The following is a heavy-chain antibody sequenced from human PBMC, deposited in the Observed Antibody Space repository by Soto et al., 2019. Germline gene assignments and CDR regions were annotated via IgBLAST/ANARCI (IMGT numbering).Heavy chain of an antibody. CDR2: VNHSGEA. CDR3: AREERLPRSWFDP. V-gene: IGHV4-34*01. CDR1: GGSFRNYY. J-gene: IGHJ5*02. D-gene: IGHD3-3*01. Sequence: PSETLSLTCGVYGGSFRNYYWIWVRQPPGKGLEWIGEVNHSGEATYNPSLQSRVSISLDTSNNHFSLKMTSVTAADTAIYFCAREERLPRSWFDPWGQGTQVTVSS.